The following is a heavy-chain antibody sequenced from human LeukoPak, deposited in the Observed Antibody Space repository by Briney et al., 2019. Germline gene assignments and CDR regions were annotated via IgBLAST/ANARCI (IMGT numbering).Heavy chain of an antibody. CDR2: ISSSGRST. CDR3: AGSYSSLIAY. CDR1: GFTFSTYE. J-gene: IGHJ4*02. D-gene: IGHD6-13*01. V-gene: IGHV3-48*03. Sequence: GGSLRLSCAASGFTFSTYEMNWVRQAPGKGLEWVSYISSSGRSTYYADSVKGRFTISRDNAKNSLYLQMNSLRAEDTAIYYCAGSYSSLIAYWGQGTLVTVSS.